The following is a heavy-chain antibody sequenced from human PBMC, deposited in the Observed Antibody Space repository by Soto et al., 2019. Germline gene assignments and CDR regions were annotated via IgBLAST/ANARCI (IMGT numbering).Heavy chain of an antibody. CDR1: GFTFSSYA. CDR2: ISSNGGST. D-gene: IGHD3-3*01. V-gene: IGHV3-64*02. Sequence: PGGSLRLSCAASGFTFSSYAMHWVRQAPGKGLEYVSAISSNGGSTYYADSVKGRFTISRDNSKNTLYLQMGSLRAEDMAVYYCARGITIFGVVHLLYGMDVWGQGTTVTVSS. CDR3: ARGITIFGVVHLLYGMDV. J-gene: IGHJ6*02.